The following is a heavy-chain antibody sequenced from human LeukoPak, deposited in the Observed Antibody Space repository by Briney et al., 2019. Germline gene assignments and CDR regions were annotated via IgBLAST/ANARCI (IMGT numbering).Heavy chain of an antibody. CDR1: GGSISSYY. D-gene: IGHD6-13*01. Sequence: SETLSLTCTASGGSISSYYWSWIRQPPGKGLEWIGYIYYSGSTNYNPSLKSRVTISVDTSKNQFSLKLSSVTAADTAVYYCARDAGWSSSWYYFDYWGQGTLVTVSS. CDR3: ARDAGWSSSWYYFDY. CDR2: IYYSGST. J-gene: IGHJ4*02. V-gene: IGHV4-59*01.